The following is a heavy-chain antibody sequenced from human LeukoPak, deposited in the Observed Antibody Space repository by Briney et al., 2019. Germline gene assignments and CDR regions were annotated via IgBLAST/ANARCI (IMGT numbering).Heavy chain of an antibody. CDR3: ARHSIASDGARLFDY. D-gene: IGHD2-21*01. CDR1: GGSITSYY. Sequence: PSETLSLTCTVSGGSITSYYWAWLRQPPGKGLEWIGYIYYSGYSNYNPSLKSRVSMSVDTSKSQFSLKLTSVTAADTAVCYCARHSIASDGARLFDYWGRGTLVTVSS. V-gene: IGHV4-59*08. CDR2: IYYSGYS. J-gene: IGHJ4*02.